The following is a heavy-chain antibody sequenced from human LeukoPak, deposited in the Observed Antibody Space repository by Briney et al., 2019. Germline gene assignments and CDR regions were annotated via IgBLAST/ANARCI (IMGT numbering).Heavy chain of an antibody. CDR1: SGSMTNSC. Sequence: SETLSLTCTVLSGSMTNSCWSWFRQAPGKGLEWLGFIYPHGRTEYNHSLKSRVAFSVDKSKMRASVSLSSVTASDTAVYYCTREGYDRSGYFLDFWGQGTLVTVSS. J-gene: IGHJ4*02. CDR2: IYPHGRT. CDR3: TREGYDRSGYFLDF. D-gene: IGHD3-22*01. V-gene: IGHV4-4*09.